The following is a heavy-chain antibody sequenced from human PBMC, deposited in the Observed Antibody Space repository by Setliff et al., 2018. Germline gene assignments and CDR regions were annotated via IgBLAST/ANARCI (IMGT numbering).Heavy chain of an antibody. CDR1: GASISDFY. CDR2: VSASGST. D-gene: IGHD3-3*01. Sequence: SETLSLTCTVPGASISDFYWTWIRQPAGKELEWIGRVSASGSTTYNPSLKGRVTMSIDTSTNQISLNLTSVTAADTAMYYCARERTIFGILVISGWFDPWGQGTVVTVSS. CDR3: ARERTIFGILVISGWFDP. V-gene: IGHV4-4*07. J-gene: IGHJ5*02.